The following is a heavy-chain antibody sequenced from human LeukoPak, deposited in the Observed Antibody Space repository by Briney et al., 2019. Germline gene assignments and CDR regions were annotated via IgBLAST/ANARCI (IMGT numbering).Heavy chain of an antibody. CDR1: GYTFTGYY. Sequence: AASVKVSCKASGYTFTGYYMHWVRQAPGQGREWMGWINPNSGGTNYAQKFQGRVTMTRDTSISTAYMELSRLRSDDTAVYYCAREYCSSTSCYAWGDYWGQGTLVIVSS. V-gene: IGHV1-2*02. J-gene: IGHJ4*02. CDR3: AREYCSSTSCYAWGDY. D-gene: IGHD2-2*01. CDR2: INPNSGGT.